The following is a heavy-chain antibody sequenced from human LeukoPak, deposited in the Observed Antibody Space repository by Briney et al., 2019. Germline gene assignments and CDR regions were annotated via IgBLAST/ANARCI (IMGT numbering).Heavy chain of an antibody. CDR2: IYYSGST. D-gene: IGHD6-13*01. CDR1: DGSISSSSYY. Sequence: PSETLSLTCTVSDGSISSSSYYWGWIRQPPGKGLEWIGSIYYSGSTYYNPSLKSRVTISVDTSKNQFSLKLSSVTAADTAVYYCASNSSPGYWGQGTLVTVSS. J-gene: IGHJ4*02. CDR3: ASNSSPGY. V-gene: IGHV4-39*01.